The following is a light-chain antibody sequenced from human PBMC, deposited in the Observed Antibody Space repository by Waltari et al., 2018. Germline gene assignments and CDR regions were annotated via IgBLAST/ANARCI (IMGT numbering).Light chain of an antibody. CDR2: GNS. CDR1: SSNIGAGYD. J-gene: IGLJ2*01. V-gene: IGLV1-40*01. Sequence: QSVLTQPPSVSGAPGQRVTISCTGSSSNIGAGYDVHWYQQLPGTAPKLLIYGNSNRPPVLPDRFSGSQSGTSASLAITGLQAEDEADYYCQSYDSSLSGGVFGGGTKLTVL. CDR3: QSYDSSLSGGV.